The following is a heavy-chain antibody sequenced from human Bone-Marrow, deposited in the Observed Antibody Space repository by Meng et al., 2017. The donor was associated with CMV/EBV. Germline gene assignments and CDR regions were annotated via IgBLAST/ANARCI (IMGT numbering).Heavy chain of an antibody. CDR3: AREGGGYCSSTSCYAFDI. Sequence: SVKVSCKASGGTFSSYAISWVRQAPGQGLEWMGGIIPIFGTANYAQKFQGRVTITTDESTSTAYMELSSLRSEDTAVYYCAREGGGYCSSTSCYAFDIWGQGKMVNV. J-gene: IGHJ3*02. D-gene: IGHD2-2*01. CDR2: IIPIFGTA. CDR1: GGTFSSYA. V-gene: IGHV1-69*05.